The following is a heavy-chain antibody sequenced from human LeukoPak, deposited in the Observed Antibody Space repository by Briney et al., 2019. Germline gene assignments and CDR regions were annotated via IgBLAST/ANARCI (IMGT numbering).Heavy chain of an antibody. Sequence: APVKVSCKASGYTFTTYGINWVRLVPGQGFEWMAWISAHNGRTEYSQGLQGRVTMTRDTSTRTVYMELSSLRSEDTAVYYCARDQSFRRYFDWSLNWFDPWGQGTLVTVSS. CDR1: GYTFTTYG. D-gene: IGHD3-9*01. CDR2: ISAHNGRT. J-gene: IGHJ5*02. CDR3: ARDQSFRRYFDWSLNWFDP. V-gene: IGHV1-18*01.